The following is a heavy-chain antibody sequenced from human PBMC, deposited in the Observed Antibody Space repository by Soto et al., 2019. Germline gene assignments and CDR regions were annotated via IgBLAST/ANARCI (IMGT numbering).Heavy chain of an antibody. Sequence: QVQLVQSGAEVKKPGSTVKVSCKASEDTFSSYAISWVRQAPGQGLEWMGGIIPIFGTADYAQKFQGRVTITADESTSTAYMELSSLRSEDSAVYYCASVETQRYYYGMDVWGQGTTVTVSS. CDR2: IIPIFGTA. J-gene: IGHJ6*02. CDR3: ASVETQRYYYGMDV. CDR1: EDTFSSYA. V-gene: IGHV1-69*13. D-gene: IGHD2-15*01.